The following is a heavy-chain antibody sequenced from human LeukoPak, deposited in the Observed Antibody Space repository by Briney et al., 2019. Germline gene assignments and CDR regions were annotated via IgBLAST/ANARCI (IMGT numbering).Heavy chain of an antibody. CDR3: ARAPSKYDFWSGYHYYYMDV. CDR1: GFTFSSYS. CDR2: ISSSSSYI. Sequence: PGGSLRLSCAASGFTFSSYSMNWVRQAPGKGLEWVSSISSSSSYIYYADSVKGRLTISRDNAKNSLYLQMNSLRAEDTAVYYCARAPSKYDFWSGYHYYYMDVWGKGTTVTVSS. D-gene: IGHD3-3*01. V-gene: IGHV3-21*01. J-gene: IGHJ6*03.